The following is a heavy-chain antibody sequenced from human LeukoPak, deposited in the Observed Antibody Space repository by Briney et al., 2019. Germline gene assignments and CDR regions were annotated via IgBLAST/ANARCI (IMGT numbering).Heavy chain of an antibody. Sequence: GGSLRLSCAASGFTFSTYSMNWVRQAPGKGLEWVSYISTSSTTIHYADSVKGRFTISRDNSKSTLFLQLSSLRADDTAVYYCASPQGWFDPWGQGTLVTVSS. CDR3: ASPQGWFDP. CDR2: ISTSSTTI. V-gene: IGHV3-48*01. J-gene: IGHJ5*02. CDR1: GFTFSTYS.